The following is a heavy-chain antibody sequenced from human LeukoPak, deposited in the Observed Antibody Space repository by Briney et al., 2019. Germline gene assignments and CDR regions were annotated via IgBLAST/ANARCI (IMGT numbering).Heavy chain of an antibody. Sequence: NPGGSLRLSCAASGFTFSTYTMNWVRQAPGKGLEWVSSISSRSSYIYYADSVKGRFTISRDNAKNSLYLQMNSLRAEDTAVYYCASYILTGYYNGHDAFDIWGQGTMVIVSS. V-gene: IGHV3-21*01. CDR3: ASYILTGYYNGHDAFDI. CDR2: ISSRSSYI. D-gene: IGHD3-9*01. J-gene: IGHJ3*02. CDR1: GFTFSTYT.